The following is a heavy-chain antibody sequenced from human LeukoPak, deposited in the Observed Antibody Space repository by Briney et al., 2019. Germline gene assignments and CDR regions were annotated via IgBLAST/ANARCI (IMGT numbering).Heavy chain of an antibody. CDR1: GYTFTSYF. J-gene: IGHJ4*02. V-gene: IGHV1-46*01. CDR2: INPNAGTT. CDR3: ARDLSGGKLRYFDWLPPDY. Sequence: ASVKVSCKASGYTFTSYFMHWVRQAPGQGLEWMGIINPNAGTTSYAQKFQGRVTVTRDTSTSTVYMELSSLRSEDTAVYYCARDLSGGKLRYFDWLPPDYWGQGTLVTVSS. D-gene: IGHD3-9*01.